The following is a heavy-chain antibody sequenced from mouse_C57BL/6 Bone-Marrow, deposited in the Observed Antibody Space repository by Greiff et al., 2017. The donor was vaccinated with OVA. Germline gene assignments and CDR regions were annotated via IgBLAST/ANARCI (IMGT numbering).Heavy chain of an antibody. CDR3: ARYLWYYYAMDY. V-gene: IGHV7-3*01. CDR1: GFTFTDYY. J-gene: IGHJ4*01. Sequence: VQLKESGGGLVQPGGSLSLSCAASGFTFTDYYMSWVRQPPGKALEWLGFIRNKANGYTTEYSASVKGRFTISRDNSQSILYLQMNALRAEDSATYYCARYLWYYYAMDYWGQGTSVTVSS. D-gene: IGHD6-1*01. CDR2: IRNKANGYTT.